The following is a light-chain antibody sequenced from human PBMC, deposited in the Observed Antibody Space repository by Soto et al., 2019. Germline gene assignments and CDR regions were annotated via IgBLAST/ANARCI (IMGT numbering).Light chain of an antibody. V-gene: IGKV3-20*01. CDR2: GAS. CDR3: QQYGISPLT. J-gene: IGKJ4*01. Sequence: GVKQSHGTLSLSPGDRATLSCRASQSVSSSYLAWYQQTPGQAPRLLIYGASSRATGIPDRFSGSGSGTDFTLTISLLEPEDLAVYYCQQYGISPLTFGGGTKVDIK. CDR1: QSVSSSY.